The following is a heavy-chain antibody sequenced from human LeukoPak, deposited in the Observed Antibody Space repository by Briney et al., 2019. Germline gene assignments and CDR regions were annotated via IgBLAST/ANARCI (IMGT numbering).Heavy chain of an antibody. CDR2: IYHSGST. Sequence: SQTLSLTCAVSGGSISSGGYSWSWIRQPPGKGLEWIGYIYHSGSTYYNPSLKSRVTISVDRSKNQFSLKLSSVTAADTAVYYCARINYYDSSGYLHWYFDLWGRGTLVTVSS. D-gene: IGHD3-22*01. CDR1: GGSISSGGYS. CDR3: ARINYYDSSGYLHWYFDL. V-gene: IGHV4-30-2*01. J-gene: IGHJ2*01.